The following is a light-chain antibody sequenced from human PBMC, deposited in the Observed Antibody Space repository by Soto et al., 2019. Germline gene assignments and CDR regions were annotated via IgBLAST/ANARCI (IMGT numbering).Light chain of an antibody. V-gene: IGKV3-15*01. CDR1: QSVGSN. J-gene: IGKJ5*01. CDR3: LHRMNWPLT. Sequence: EVVMTQSPATLPVSPGGRVTLSCRASQSVGSNLAWYQLKPGQAPRLLIYGASTRATGIPARFSGSGSETDFTLTISSLEPEDVGVYYCLHRMNWPLTFGQGTRLEIK. CDR2: GAS.